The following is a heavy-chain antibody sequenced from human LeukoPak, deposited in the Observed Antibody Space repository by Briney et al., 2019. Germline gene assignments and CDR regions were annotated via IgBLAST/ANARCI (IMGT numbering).Heavy chain of an antibody. CDR1: GGSFSGYY. V-gene: IGHV4-34*01. CDR3: ARPGAYQRTLDY. J-gene: IGHJ4*02. CDR2: INHSGST. D-gene: IGHD2-2*01. Sequence: SETLSLTCAVYGGSFSGYYWSWIRQPPGKGLEWIGEINHSGSTNYNPSLKSRVTISVDTSKNQYSLKLSSVTAADTAVYYCARPGAYQRTLDYWGQGTLVTVSS.